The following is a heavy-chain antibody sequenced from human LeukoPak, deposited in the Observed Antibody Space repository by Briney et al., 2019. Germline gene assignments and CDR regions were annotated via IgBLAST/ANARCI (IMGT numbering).Heavy chain of an antibody. CDR2: INHSGST. J-gene: IGHJ3*02. D-gene: IGHD3-3*01. CDR1: GGSFSGCY. CDR3: ARVRDYDFWSGSDAFDI. Sequence: PSETLSLTCAVYGGSFSGCYWSWIRQPPGKGLEWIGEINHSGSTNYNPSLKSRVTISVDTSKNQFSLKLSSVTAADTAVYYCARVRDYDFWSGSDAFDIWGQGTMVTVSS. V-gene: IGHV4-34*01.